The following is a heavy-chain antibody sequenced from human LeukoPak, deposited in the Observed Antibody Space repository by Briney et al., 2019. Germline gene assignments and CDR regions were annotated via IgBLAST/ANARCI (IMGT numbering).Heavy chain of an antibody. J-gene: IGHJ4*02. V-gene: IGHV4-59*01. CDR1: DGSISGYY. CDR3: AREIGSQFDY. Sequence: SETLSLTCTVSDGSISGYYWSWIRQPPGKGLEWIGYIYYSGSTNYNPSLKSRVTISVDTSKNQFSLRLSSVTAADTAVYYCAREIGSQFDYWGQGTLVTVSS. CDR2: IYYSGST. D-gene: IGHD2-21*01.